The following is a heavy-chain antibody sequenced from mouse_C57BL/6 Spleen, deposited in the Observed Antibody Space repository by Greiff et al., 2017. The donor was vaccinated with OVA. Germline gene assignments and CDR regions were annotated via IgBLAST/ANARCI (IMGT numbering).Heavy chain of an antibody. D-gene: IGHD2-10*02. CDR3: ARGGYGNYYFDY. J-gene: IGHJ2*01. CDR2: IYPGDGDT. V-gene: IGHV1-82*01. Sequence: VQLQQSGPELVKPGASVKISCKASGYAFSSSWMNWVKQRPGKGLEWIGRIYPGDGDTNYNGKFKGKATLTADKSSSTAYMQLSSLTSEDSAVYFCARGGYGNYYFDYWGQGTTLTVSS. CDR1: GYAFSSSW.